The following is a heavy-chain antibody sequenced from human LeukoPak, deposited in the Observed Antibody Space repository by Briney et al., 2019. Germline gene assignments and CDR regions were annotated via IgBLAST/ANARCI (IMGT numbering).Heavy chain of an antibody. J-gene: IGHJ3*02. V-gene: IGHV4-59*01. Sequence: SETLSLTCTVSGGSISSYYWSWIRQPPGKGLEWIGYIYYSGSTNYNPSLKSRVTISVDTSKNQFSLKLSSVTAADTAVYYCARKLRFLDRVSAGGAFDIWGQGTMVTVSS. CDR3: ARKLRFLDRVSAGGAFDI. CDR1: GGSISSYY. D-gene: IGHD3-3*01. CDR2: IYYSGST.